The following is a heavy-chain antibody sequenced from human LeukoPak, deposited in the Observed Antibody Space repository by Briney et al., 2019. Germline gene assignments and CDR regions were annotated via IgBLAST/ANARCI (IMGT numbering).Heavy chain of an antibody. CDR2: IWYDGSNK. J-gene: IGHJ3*02. CDR1: GFTFSSYG. D-gene: IGHD4-17*01. Sequence: GGSLRLSCAASGFTFSSYGMHWVRQAPSKGLEWVAVIWYDGSNKYYADSVKGRFTISRDNSKNSLYLQMNSLRAEDTAVYYCARDDYGDYIAFDIWGQGTMVTVSS. V-gene: IGHV3-33*01. CDR3: ARDDYGDYIAFDI.